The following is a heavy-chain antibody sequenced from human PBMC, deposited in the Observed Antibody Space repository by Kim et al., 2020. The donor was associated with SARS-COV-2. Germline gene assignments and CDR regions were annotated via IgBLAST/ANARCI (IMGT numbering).Heavy chain of an antibody. Sequence: GGSLRLSCAASGFTFSSYAMSWVRQAPGKGLEWVSVIYSGGSSTYYADSVKGRFTISRDNSKNTLYLQMNSLRAEDTAVYYCAKGRICSGGSCYSPFDYWGQGTLVTVSS. CDR3: AKGRICSGGSCYSPFDY. V-gene: IGHV3-23*03. J-gene: IGHJ4*02. D-gene: IGHD2-15*01. CDR2: IYSGGSST. CDR1: GFTFSSYA.